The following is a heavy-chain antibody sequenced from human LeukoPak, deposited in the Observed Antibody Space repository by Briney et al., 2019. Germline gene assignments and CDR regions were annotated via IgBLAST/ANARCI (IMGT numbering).Heavy chain of an antibody. D-gene: IGHD5-18*01. J-gene: IGHJ4*02. Sequence: GASVKVSCKASGYTFTDNYMHWVRQAPGQGLEWMGWINPNSGGTHYARKFQGRVTMTRDTSISTAYMEVSRLRSEDTAVYYCARGAADTAMVLGVFDYWGQGTLVTVSS. CDR1: GYTFTDNY. CDR2: INPNSGGT. CDR3: ARGAADTAMVLGVFDY. V-gene: IGHV1-2*02.